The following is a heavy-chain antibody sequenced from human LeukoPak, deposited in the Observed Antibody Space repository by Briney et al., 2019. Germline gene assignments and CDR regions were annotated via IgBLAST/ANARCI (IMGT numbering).Heavy chain of an antibody. CDR1: GFTFSSYW. Sequence: RPGGSLRLSCAASGFTFSSYWMHWVRQAPGKGLVWVSRINSDGSSTSYADSVKGRFTISRDNAKNTLFLQMNTLRAEDTAVYYCASAEVIQYGMDVWGQGTTVTVSS. CDR2: INSDGSST. D-gene: IGHD3-16*02. V-gene: IGHV3-74*01. CDR3: ASAEVIQYGMDV. J-gene: IGHJ6*02.